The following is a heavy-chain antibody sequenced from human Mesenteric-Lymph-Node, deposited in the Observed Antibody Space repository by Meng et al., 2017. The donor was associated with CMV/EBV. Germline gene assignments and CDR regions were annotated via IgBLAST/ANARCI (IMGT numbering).Heavy chain of an antibody. CDR3: GRGQQTFDP. Sequence: QVQLVPSGAEVKKPGASVKVSCKASGYSFTGYSIHWVRQAPGQGLEWMGRISPNTGDTIYEENFQGRVTMTRDTSINTAYMELSSLTSDDTAVYYCGRGQQTFDPWGQGTLVTVSS. D-gene: IGHD1-1*01. CDR1: GYSFTGYS. CDR2: ISPNTGDT. V-gene: IGHV1-2*06. J-gene: IGHJ5*02.